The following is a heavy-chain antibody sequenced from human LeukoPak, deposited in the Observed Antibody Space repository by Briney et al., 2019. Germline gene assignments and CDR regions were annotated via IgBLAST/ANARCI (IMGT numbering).Heavy chain of an antibody. J-gene: IGHJ4*02. CDR1: GGSISSGGYY. CDR2: IYYSGST. V-gene: IGHV4-39*07. Sequence: PSETLSLTCAVSGGSISSGGYYWSWIRQPPGKGLEWIGEIYYSGSTNYNPSLKSRVTISVDKSKNQFSLKLSSVTAADTAVYYCAGHRSFDYWGQGTLVTVSS. CDR3: AGHRSFDY.